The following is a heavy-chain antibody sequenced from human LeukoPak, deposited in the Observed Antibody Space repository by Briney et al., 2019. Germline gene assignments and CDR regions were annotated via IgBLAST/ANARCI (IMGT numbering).Heavy chain of an antibody. CDR2: ISWNSGRI. CDR1: GFTFDDYA. V-gene: IGHV3-9*01. Sequence: GRSLILSCAASGFTFDDYAMHSVRQAPGKGLERVSGISWNSGRIGYAHSVECLFTISRDNAKNSLYLQMNSLRAEDTVLYYCAKDMGSDVEDAFDIWGQGTMVTVSS. CDR3: AKDMGSDVEDAFDI. J-gene: IGHJ3*02. D-gene: IGHD3-16*01.